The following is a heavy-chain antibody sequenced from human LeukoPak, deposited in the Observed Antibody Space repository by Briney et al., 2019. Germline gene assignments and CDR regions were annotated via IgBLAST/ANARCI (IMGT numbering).Heavy chain of an antibody. V-gene: IGHV1-8*02. J-gene: IGHJ6*03. Sequence: ASVKVSCKASGYTFTSYYMHWVRQATGQGLEWMGWMNPNSGNTGYAQKFQGRVTMTRNTSISTAYMELSSLRSEDTAVYYCAREYGSGSHYYYYMDVWGKGTTVTVSS. CDR1: GYTFTSYY. CDR2: MNPNSGNT. D-gene: IGHD3-10*01. CDR3: AREYGSGSHYYYYMDV.